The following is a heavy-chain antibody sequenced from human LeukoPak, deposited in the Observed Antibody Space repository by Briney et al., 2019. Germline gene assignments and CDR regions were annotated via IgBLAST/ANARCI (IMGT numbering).Heavy chain of an antibody. CDR3: ATPGGYYDSSGYFKDY. Sequence: PSETLSLTCTVSGGSISSSSYYWGWIRQPPGKGLEWIGSIYYSGSTYYNPSLKSRVTISVDTSKNQFSLKLSSVTAADTAVYYRATPGGYYDSSGYFKDYWGQGTLVTVSS. CDR1: GGSISSSSYY. D-gene: IGHD3-22*01. V-gene: IGHV4-39*01. CDR2: IYYSGST. J-gene: IGHJ4*02.